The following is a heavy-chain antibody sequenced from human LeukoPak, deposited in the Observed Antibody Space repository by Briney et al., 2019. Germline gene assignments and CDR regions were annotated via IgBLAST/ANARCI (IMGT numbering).Heavy chain of an antibody. CDR2: ISSSSTYI. D-gene: IGHD6-13*01. CDR3: ARDPRGYSSSWYYDDY. Sequence: PGGPLRLSCEASGVTLSSYSMNWIRQAPGKGLEWVSSISSSSTYIYYADSVRGRFTISRDNAKNSLYLQMSSLRAEDTAVYYCARDPRGYSSSWYYDDYWGQGTLVTVSS. V-gene: IGHV3-21*01. CDR1: GVTLSSYS. J-gene: IGHJ4*02.